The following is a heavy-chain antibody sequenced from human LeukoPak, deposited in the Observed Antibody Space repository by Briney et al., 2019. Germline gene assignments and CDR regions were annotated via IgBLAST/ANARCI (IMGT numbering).Heavy chain of an antibody. J-gene: IGHJ3*02. V-gene: IGHV1-8*03. D-gene: IGHD3-3*01. Sequence: GASVKVSCKASGYTFTSYDINWVRQATGQGLEWMGWMNPNSGNTGYAQKFQGRVTITRNTSISTAYMELSSLRSEDTAVYYCARLAYDFWSGPYAFDIWGQGTMVTVSS. CDR2: MNPNSGNT. CDR1: GYTFTSYD. CDR3: ARLAYDFWSGPYAFDI.